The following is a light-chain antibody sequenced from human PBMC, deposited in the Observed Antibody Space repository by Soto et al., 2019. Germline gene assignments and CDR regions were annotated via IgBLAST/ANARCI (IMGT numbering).Light chain of an antibody. J-gene: IGKJ4*01. CDR3: LQHNSYSLT. CDR2: AAS. CDR1: QGISNY. Sequence: IQMTQSPSAMAASVGDRVTITCRASQGISNYLAWFQQKPGEVPKRLIYAASTLQGGVPSRFRGSGSGTEFTLTINNLQPEDLATYYCLQHNSYSLTFGGGTKLEIE. V-gene: IGKV1-17*03.